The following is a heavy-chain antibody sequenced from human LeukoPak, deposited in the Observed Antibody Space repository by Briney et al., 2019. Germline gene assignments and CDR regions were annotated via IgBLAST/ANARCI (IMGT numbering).Heavy chain of an antibody. V-gene: IGHV3-21*01. CDR3: AREEITMIAEESIDY. CDR2: ISSSSSYI. Sequence: PGGSLRLSCAASGFTFSSYSMNWVRQAPGKGLEWVSSISSSSSYIYYADSVKGRFTISRDNAKNSLCLQMNSLRAEDTAVYYCAREEITMIAEESIDYWGQGTLVTVSS. CDR1: GFTFSSYS. J-gene: IGHJ4*02. D-gene: IGHD3-22*01.